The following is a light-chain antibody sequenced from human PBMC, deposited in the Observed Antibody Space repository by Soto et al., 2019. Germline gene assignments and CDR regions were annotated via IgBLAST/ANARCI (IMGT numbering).Light chain of an antibody. Sequence: QSVLTQPPSASGTPGQRVTISCSGSSSNIGTYSVIWYQHFPGTAPRLLIYSDNQRPSGVPDRFSASKSGASASLAISGLQSEDEADFYCAAWDDSLNGCVFGTGTKVTVL. CDR2: SDN. CDR1: SSNIGTYS. J-gene: IGLJ1*01. V-gene: IGLV1-44*01. CDR3: AAWDDSLNGCV.